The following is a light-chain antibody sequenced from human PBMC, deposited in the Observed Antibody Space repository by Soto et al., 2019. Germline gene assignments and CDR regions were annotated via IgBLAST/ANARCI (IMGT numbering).Light chain of an antibody. V-gene: IGKV3-15*01. CDR1: QSVRSN. Sequence: IVMTHSPATLSVSPGERATLSCRASQSVRSNLAWYQQKPGQAPRLLIYGASTRATDIRARFSGSGSGTEFTLTISSLQSEDFTVYYCQQYNKWPLYTFGQGTKLEIK. CDR2: GAS. CDR3: QQYNKWPLYT. J-gene: IGKJ2*01.